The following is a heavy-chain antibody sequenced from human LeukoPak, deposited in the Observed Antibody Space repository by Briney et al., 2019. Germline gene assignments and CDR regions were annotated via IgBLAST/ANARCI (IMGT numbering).Heavy chain of an antibody. V-gene: IGHV5-51*01. CDR1: GYSFTSYW. CDR3: ARSLYSSASRWFDP. D-gene: IGHD6-6*01. Sequence: ESLKISCKGSGYSFTSYWIGWVRQMPGKRLEWMGIIYPGGSDTRYSPSFQGQPTISADNSISTAYLQWSSLKASDTAMYYCARSLYSSASRWFDPWGQGTMVTVSS. CDR2: IYPGGSDT. J-gene: IGHJ5*02.